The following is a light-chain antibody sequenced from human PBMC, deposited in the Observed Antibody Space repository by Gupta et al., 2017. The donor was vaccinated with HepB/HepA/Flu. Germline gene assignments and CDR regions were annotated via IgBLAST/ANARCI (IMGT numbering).Light chain of an antibody. Sequence: IVLTQSPGTLSLSPGERATLSCRTSQSVTDSQLAWYQQKPGQAPRLLIYAVSIMATGVPDRVSGSGSGTDFTLTISRLEPEDFAVYYCQQYDSLTWTFGPGTKVEIK. CDR2: AVS. J-gene: IGKJ1*01. CDR1: QSVTDSQ. V-gene: IGKV3-20*01. CDR3: QQYDSLTWT.